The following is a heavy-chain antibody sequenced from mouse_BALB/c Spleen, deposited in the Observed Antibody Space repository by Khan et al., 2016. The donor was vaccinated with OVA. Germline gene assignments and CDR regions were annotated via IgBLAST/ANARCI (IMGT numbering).Heavy chain of an antibody. CDR3: ARYYGSSYLFFDY. D-gene: IGHD1-1*01. Sequence: EVQLQESGPGLVKPSQSLSLTCTVTGYSITSDYAWNWIRQFPGNKLEWMAYITYSGNTGYNPSPKGRISIIRDTSKNQFLLQLNSVTTEDTASYYCARYYGSSYLFFDYWGRGTTLTVSS. V-gene: IGHV3-2*02. J-gene: IGHJ2*01. CDR2: ITYSGNT. CDR1: GYSITSDYA.